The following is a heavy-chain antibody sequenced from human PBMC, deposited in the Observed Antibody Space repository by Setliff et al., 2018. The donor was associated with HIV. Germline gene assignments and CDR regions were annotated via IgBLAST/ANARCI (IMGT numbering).Heavy chain of an antibody. Sequence: SVKVSCKASGGTFSSYAITWVRQAPGQGLEWMGGISPIIGNANYAQKFQGRITIAADKSASTAYMELSSLRSEDTAVYYCARDLGSGRRWFDPWGQGTMVTVSS. CDR1: GGTFSSYA. CDR3: ARDLGSGRRWFDP. CDR2: ISPIIGNA. J-gene: IGHJ5*02. V-gene: IGHV1-69*10. D-gene: IGHD3-10*01.